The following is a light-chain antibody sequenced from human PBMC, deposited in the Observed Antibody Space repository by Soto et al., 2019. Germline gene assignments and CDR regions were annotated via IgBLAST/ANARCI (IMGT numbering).Light chain of an antibody. Sequence: QSALTQPASVSDSPGQSITISCTGTSSDIGGNDYVSWYRQYPGEAPKLLIYEGNKWPSGVSNRFSGSKSGYTASLTISGLQADDEANYYCSSYAGTRVLFGGGTKLTVL. V-gene: IGLV2-23*01. J-gene: IGLJ2*01. CDR3: SSYAGTRVL. CDR2: EGN. CDR1: SSDIGGNDY.